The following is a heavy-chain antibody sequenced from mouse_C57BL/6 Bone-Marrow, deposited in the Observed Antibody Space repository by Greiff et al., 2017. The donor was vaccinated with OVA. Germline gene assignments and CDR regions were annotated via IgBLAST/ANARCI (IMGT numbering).Heavy chain of an antibody. V-gene: IGHV5-9-1*02. J-gene: IGHJ3*01. Sequence: DVMLVESGEGLVKPGGSLKLSCAASGFTFSSYAMSWVRQTPEKRLEWVAYISSGGDYIYYADTVQGRFTISRDNARNTLYLQMSSLKSEDTAMYYCTRGGIGYGSPFAYWGQGTLVTVSA. CDR1: GFTFSSYA. CDR2: ISSGGDYI. D-gene: IGHD1-1*01. CDR3: TRGGIGYGSPFAY.